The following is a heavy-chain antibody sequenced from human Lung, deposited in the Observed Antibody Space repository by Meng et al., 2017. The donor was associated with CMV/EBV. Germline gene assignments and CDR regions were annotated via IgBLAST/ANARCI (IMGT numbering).Heavy chain of an antibody. V-gene: IGHV3-21*06. CDR1: GLNFRTYG. CDR3: TADPEGDYDFDF. J-gene: IGHJ4*02. Sequence: GESXKISCVVSGLNFRTYGMTWVRQASGKGLEFVSHINAESTNKGYADAVKGRFTISRDIAGSSVFLQMNNLRVEDAAVYYCTADPEGDYDFDFWGQGTXVTVSS. D-gene: IGHD4-17*01. CDR2: INAESTNK.